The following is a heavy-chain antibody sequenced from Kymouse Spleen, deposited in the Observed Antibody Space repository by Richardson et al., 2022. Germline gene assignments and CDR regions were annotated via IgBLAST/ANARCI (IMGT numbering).Heavy chain of an antibody. J-gene: IGHJ4*02. V-gene: IGHV3-33*01. CDR1: GFTFSSYG. CDR3: ARDAYSSSSWDFDY. CDR2: IWYDGSNK. Sequence: QVQLVESGGGVVQPGRSLRLSCAASGFTFSSYGMHWVRQAPGKGLEWVAVIWYDGSNKYYADSVKGRFTISRDNSKNTLYLQMNSLRAEDTAVYYCARDAYSSSSWDFDYWGQGTLVTVSS. D-gene: IGHD6-6*01.